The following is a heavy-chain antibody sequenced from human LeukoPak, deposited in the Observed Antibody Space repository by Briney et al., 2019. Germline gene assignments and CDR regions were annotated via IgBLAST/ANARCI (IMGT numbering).Heavy chain of an antibody. Sequence: SQTLSLTCAIPGDSFYSNSSACNWIRQSPSRGLEWLGRTYYRSKWYNDYAVSVKSRITINPDTSKNQFSLQLTSVTPEDTAVYYCARGGQGDGYSADEAFDFWGQGTMVTVSS. CDR2: TYYRSKWYN. J-gene: IGHJ3*01. V-gene: IGHV6-1*01. D-gene: IGHD5-24*01. CDR1: GDSFYSNSSA. CDR3: ARGGQGDGYSADEAFDF.